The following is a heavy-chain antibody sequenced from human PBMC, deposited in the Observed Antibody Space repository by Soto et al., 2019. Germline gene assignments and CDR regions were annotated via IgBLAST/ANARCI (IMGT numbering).Heavy chain of an antibody. Sequence: ASVKVSCKASGYTFTNYGITWVRQAPGQGLEWMGWIGAYNGDTHYTERLQGRVTMTTDTSTSTAYMELRGLRSDDTAVYYCARNGDLWFGEHYYMDVWGKGTTVTVSS. D-gene: IGHD3-10*01. CDR1: GYTFTNYG. J-gene: IGHJ6*03. CDR3: ARNGDLWFGEHYYMDV. CDR2: IGAYNGDT. V-gene: IGHV1-18*01.